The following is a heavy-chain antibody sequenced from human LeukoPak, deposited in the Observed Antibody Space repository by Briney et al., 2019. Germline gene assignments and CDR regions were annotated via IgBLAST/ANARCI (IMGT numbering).Heavy chain of an antibody. J-gene: IGHJ6*03. D-gene: IGHD3-22*01. CDR1: GGSISSSSYY. CDR2: IYYSGST. CDR3: ARSRQGHRWLLLPTPAYMDV. Sequence: PSETLSLTCTVSGGSISSSSYYWGWIRQPPGKGLEWIGSIYYSGSTYYNPSLKSRVTISVDTSKNQFSLKLSSVAAADTAVYYCARSRQGHRWLLLPTPAYMDVWGKGTTVTVSS. V-gene: IGHV4-39*07.